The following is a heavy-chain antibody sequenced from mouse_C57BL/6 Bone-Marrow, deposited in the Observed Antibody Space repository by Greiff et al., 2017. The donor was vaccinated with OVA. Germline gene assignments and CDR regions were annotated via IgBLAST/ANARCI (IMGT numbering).Heavy chain of an antibody. V-gene: IGHV1-82*01. J-gene: IGHJ2*01. CDR3: GGQEDGCYASYFDY. CDR1: GYAFSSSL. CDR2: IHPCDGDT. D-gene: IGHD2-3*01. Sequence: QVQLQQPGPELVKPGASVKISCTASGYAFSSSLMNWVKQSPGKGLEWIGRIHPCDGDTNYNGKFKGQATLTVDKSSSTAYMQLSSLTSEDSAVYFCGGQEDGCYASYFDYWGQGTTLTVSS.